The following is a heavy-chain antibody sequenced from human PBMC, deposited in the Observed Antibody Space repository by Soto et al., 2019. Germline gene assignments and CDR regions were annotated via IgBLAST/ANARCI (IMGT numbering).Heavy chain of an antibody. D-gene: IGHD2-2*01. J-gene: IGHJ5*02. CDR3: ARVPDR. CDR2: IYHSGST. Sequence: QLQLKESGSGLVMPSQTMSLTCAVSGDSISSGGYSWSWIRQPPGKGLEWIGYIYHSGSTYYNPSLKSRVTISADRSKNQFSLKLSSVTAADTAVYYCARVPDRWGQGTLVTVSS. CDR1: GDSISSGGYS. V-gene: IGHV4-30-2*01.